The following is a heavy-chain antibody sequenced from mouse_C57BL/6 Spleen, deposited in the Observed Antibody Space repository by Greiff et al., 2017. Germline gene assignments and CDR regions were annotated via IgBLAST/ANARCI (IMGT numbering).Heavy chain of an antibody. CDR2: INPNNGGT. J-gene: IGHJ4*01. D-gene: IGHD1-1*01. CDR3: ARLLITTVPYAMDY. Sequence: VQLQQSGPELVKPGASVKISCKASGYTFTDYYMNWVKQSHGKSLEWIGDINPNNGGTSYNQKFKGKATLTVDKSSSTAYMELRSLTSEDSAVYYCARLLITTVPYAMDYWGQGTSVTVSS. CDR1: GYTFTDYY. V-gene: IGHV1-26*01.